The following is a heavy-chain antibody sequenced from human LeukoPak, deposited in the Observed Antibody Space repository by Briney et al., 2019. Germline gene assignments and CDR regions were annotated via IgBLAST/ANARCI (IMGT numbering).Heavy chain of an antibody. CDR2: TYYSGST. J-gene: IGHJ4*02. V-gene: IGHV4-31*03. CDR3: ARRRRYLFDY. CDR1: GGSISSGSYY. D-gene: IGHD1-26*01. Sequence: SETLSLTCTVSGGSISSGSYYWSWIRQHPGKGLECIGYTYYSGSTYYNPSLKSRVNISVDTSKNQFSLSLISVTAADTAVYYCARRRRYLFDYWGQGALVTVSS.